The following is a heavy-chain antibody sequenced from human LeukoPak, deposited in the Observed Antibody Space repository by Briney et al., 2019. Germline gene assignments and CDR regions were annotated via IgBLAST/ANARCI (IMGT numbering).Heavy chain of an antibody. CDR2: ISYDGSNK. J-gene: IGHJ6*02. Sequence: GGSPRLSCAASGFTFSSYAMHWVRQAPGKGLEWVAVISYDGSNKYYADSVKGRFTISRDNSKNTLYLQMNSLRAEDTAVYYCARDQGGVVPAAMPPYYYYYGMDVWGQGTTVTVSS. D-gene: IGHD2-2*01. CDR3: ARDQGGVVPAAMPPYYYYYGMDV. V-gene: IGHV3-30-3*01. CDR1: GFTFSSYA.